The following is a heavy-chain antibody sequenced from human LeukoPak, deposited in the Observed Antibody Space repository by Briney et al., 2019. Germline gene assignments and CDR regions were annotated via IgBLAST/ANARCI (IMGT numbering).Heavy chain of an antibody. D-gene: IGHD6-6*01. J-gene: IGHJ6*02. CDR3: AREGPGVHYGMDV. Sequence: PGGSLRLSCAASGFTFSSYSMNWVRQAPGKGLEWVSYISSSSSTIYYADSVKGRFTISRDNAKNSLYLQMNSLRAEDTAVYYCAREGPGVHYGMDVWGQGTTVTVSS. V-gene: IGHV3-48*01. CDR2: ISSSSSTI. CDR1: GFTFSSYS.